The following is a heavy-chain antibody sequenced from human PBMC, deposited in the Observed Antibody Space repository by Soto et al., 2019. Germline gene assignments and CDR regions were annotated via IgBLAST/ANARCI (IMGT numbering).Heavy chain of an antibody. V-gene: IGHV3-23*01. CDR3: AKDEDYDSIWGSYRFDY. Sequence: GGSLRLSCAASGFTFSSYAMSWVRQAPGKGLEWVSAISGSGGSTYYADSVKGRFTISRENSKTTLYLQMNSLRAEDTAVYYCAKDEDYDSIWGSYRFDYWGQGTLVTVSS. CDR2: ISGSGGST. CDR1: GFTFSSYA. J-gene: IGHJ4*02. D-gene: IGHD3-16*02.